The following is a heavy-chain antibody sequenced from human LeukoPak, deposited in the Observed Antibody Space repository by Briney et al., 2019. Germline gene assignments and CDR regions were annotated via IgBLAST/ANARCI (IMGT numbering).Heavy chain of an antibody. D-gene: IGHD1-26*01. CDR3: TAIVGATDY. J-gene: IGHJ4*02. Sequence: GGSLRLSCAASGFTFSNAWMSWVRQAPGKGLEWVGRIKSNTDGGTSDYAAPVKGRFTISRDDSKSTLYLQMNSLKTEDTAVYYCTAIVGATDYWGQGTLVTVSS. CDR2: IKSNTDGGTS. V-gene: IGHV3-15*01. CDR1: GFTFSNAW.